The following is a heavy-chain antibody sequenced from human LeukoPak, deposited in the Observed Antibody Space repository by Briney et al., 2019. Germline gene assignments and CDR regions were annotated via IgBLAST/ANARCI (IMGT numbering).Heavy chain of an antibody. V-gene: IGHV4-61*01. CDR3: ARRSDYGDYGQVDY. D-gene: IGHD4-17*01. Sequence: SETLSLTCTVPGGSVRSDSYYWSWIRQPPGKGLEWIGYVYYSGSTNYNPSLKSRVTISVDTSKNQFSLKLSSVTAADTAVYYCARRSDYGDYGQVDYWGQGTLVTVSS. CDR1: GGSVRSDSYY. J-gene: IGHJ4*02. CDR2: VYYSGST.